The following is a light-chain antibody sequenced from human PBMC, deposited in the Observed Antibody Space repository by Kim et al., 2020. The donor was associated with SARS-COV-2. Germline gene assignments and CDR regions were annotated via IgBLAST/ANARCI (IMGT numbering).Light chain of an antibody. Sequence: DIHLTQSPASLSASVGDRVTITCRASQGINTHLNWYHQKPGKAPKLLIYDASNVQSGVPSRFSGSGSGTDFSLTISSLQPEDFVSYYCQQSYTTWFTFGQGTKLEI. CDR2: DAS. V-gene: IGKV1-39*01. J-gene: IGKJ2*01. CDR3: QQSYTTWFT. CDR1: QGINTH.